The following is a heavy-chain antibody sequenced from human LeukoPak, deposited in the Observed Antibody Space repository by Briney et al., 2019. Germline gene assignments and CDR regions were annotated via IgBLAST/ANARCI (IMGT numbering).Heavy chain of an antibody. CDR2: INPNSGGT. J-gene: IGHJ4*02. D-gene: IGHD6-19*01. CDR3: ARAGGASDSSGWYVFDY. V-gene: IGHV1-2*04. CDR1: GYTFTGYY. Sequence: ASVKVSCKASGYTFTGYYIHWVRQAPGQGLEWMGWINPNSGGTSYAQMFQGWVTMTRDTSISTAYMELSRLRSDDTAVYYCARAGGASDSSGWYVFDYWGQGTLVTVSS.